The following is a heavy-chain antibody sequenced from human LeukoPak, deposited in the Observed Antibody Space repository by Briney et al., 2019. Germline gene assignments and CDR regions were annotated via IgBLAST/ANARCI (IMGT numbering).Heavy chain of an antibody. Sequence: PSETLSLTCSVSGGSISSSTYYWGWIRQPPGKVLEWIGNIYNSGSTYYNPSLKSRVTISVDTSKNQFSLKLSSVTAADTAVYYCARQAYSSNLGWFDPWGQGTLVTVSS. V-gene: IGHV4-39*01. CDR1: GGSISSSTYY. CDR2: IYNSGST. D-gene: IGHD6-13*01. J-gene: IGHJ5*02. CDR3: ARQAYSSNLGWFDP.